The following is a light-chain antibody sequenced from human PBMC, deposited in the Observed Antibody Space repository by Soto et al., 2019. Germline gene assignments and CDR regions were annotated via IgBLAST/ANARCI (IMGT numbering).Light chain of an antibody. CDR3: QQVYYLPIT. V-gene: IGKV1-33*01. Sequence: DVPVTLSKYELSSSVGYRVTITCQASQDISDVLNWYQQQPGKAPKVLIYDASKLQTGVPSRFSGRGSGKDFTFTISSLQHDDSGTYYCQQVYYLPITVGQGTRLEIK. CDR2: DAS. CDR1: QDISDV. J-gene: IGKJ5*01.